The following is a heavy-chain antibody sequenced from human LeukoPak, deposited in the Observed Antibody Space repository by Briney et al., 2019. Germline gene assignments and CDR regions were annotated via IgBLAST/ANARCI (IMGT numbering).Heavy chain of an antibody. V-gene: IGHV5-51*03. CDR2: IHPPDLDT. D-gene: IGHD6-19*01. Sequence: GESLKISCKGSGYNFASYWIAWVRQMPGKGLEWMGIIHPPDLDTRYSPSFQGQVTISADKSISTAYLQWSSLRASDTAMYYCARSSSCWSFDYWGQGTPAPVSS. CDR3: ARSSSCWSFDY. CDR1: GYNFASYW. J-gene: IGHJ4*02.